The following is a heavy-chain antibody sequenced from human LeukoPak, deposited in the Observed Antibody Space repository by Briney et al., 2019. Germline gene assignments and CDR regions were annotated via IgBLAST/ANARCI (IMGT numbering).Heavy chain of an antibody. V-gene: IGHV3-30*03. J-gene: IGHJ6*02. Sequence: GGSLRLSCAGSGFTFSSYGMHWVRQAPGKGLEWVAVISYDGSNKNYADSVKGRFTISRDNSKNTLYLQMNSLRAEDTAVYYCATGDVGDNYGMDVWGQGTTVTVSS. CDR3: ATGDVGDNYGMDV. CDR1: GFTFSSYG. CDR2: ISYDGSNK.